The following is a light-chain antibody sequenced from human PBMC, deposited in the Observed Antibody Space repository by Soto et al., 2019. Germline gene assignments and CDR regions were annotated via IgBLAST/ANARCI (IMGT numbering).Light chain of an antibody. Sequence: EILFTQSPGTLSLSPGERATLSCRASQSVTSSFLAWYQQKPGQAPRLLIYSASHRATGIPDRFSGSESGTDFTLTISSLEPEDFEVYYCQQYGDSRWTFGQGTKVDIK. J-gene: IGKJ1*01. CDR1: QSVTSSF. V-gene: IGKV3-20*01. CDR3: QQYGDSRWT. CDR2: SAS.